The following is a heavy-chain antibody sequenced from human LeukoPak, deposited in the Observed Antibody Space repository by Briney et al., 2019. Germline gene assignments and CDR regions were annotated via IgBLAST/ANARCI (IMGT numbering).Heavy chain of an antibody. V-gene: IGHV3-23*01. CDR1: GFTFSSYA. Sequence: PGGSLGLSCAASGFTFSSYAMSWVRQAPGKGLEWVSAISGSGGSTYYADSVKGRFTISRDNSKNTLYLQMNSLRAEDTAVYYCAVGVSDYYGSGSGLGGDVDAFDIWGQGTMVTVSS. J-gene: IGHJ3*02. CDR3: AVGVSDYYGSGSGLGGDVDAFDI. CDR2: ISGSGGST. D-gene: IGHD3-10*01.